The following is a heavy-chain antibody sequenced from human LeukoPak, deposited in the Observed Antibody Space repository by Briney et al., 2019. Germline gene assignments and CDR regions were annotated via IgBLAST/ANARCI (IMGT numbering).Heavy chain of an antibody. J-gene: IGHJ4*02. V-gene: IGHV4-59*08. CDR3: ARSRITMVGGVNHFDY. CDR2: IYYSGST. D-gene: IGHD3-10*01. Sequence: SETLSLTCTVSGGSISSYYWSWIRQPPGKGLEWIGYIYYSGSTNYNPSLKSRVTISVDTSKNQFSLKLSSVTAADTAVYYCARSRITMVGGVNHFDYWGQGTLVTVSS. CDR1: GGSISSYY.